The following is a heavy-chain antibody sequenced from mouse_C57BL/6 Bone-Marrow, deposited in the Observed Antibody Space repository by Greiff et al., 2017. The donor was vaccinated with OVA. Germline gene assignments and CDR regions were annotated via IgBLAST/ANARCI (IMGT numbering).Heavy chain of an antibody. Sequence: QVQLQQPGAELVKPGASVKLSCKASGYTFTSYWMHWVKQRPGRGLEWIGRIDPNSGGTKYNEKFKSKATLTLDKPSSTAYMQLSSLTSEDSAVYYCAKHYGYDELGPLWFAYWGQGTLVTVSA. D-gene: IGHD2-2*01. CDR3: AKHYGYDELGPLWFAY. V-gene: IGHV1-72*01. CDR1: GYTFTSYW. J-gene: IGHJ3*01. CDR2: IDPNSGGT.